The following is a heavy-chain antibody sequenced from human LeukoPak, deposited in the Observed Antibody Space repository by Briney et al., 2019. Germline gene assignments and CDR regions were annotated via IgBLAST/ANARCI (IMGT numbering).Heavy chain of an antibody. CDR2: TSSSGSGT. J-gene: IGHJ2*01. V-gene: IGHV3-23*01. D-gene: IGHD3-10*01. Sequence: GGSLRLSCAASGFTFSSFAMSWVRQAPGKGLEWVSTTSSSGSGTYYADSVKGRFTISRDNSKNTLYLQMNSLRAEGTAVYYCAKVGYGSGSPHWYFDLWGRGTLVTVSS. CDR3: AKVGYGSGSPHWYFDL. CDR1: GFTFSSFA.